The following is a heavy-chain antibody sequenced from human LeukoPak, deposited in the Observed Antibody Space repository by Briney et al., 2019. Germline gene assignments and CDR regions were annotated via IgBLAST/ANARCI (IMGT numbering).Heavy chain of an antibody. CDR1: GGSISSGSYY. CDR2: IYTSGST. CDR3: ARNTYYYDSSGYALFDY. J-gene: IGHJ4*02. Sequence: KPSQTLSFTCTVSGGSISSGSYYWSWIRQPAGKGLEWIGRIYTSGSTNYNPSLKSRVTISVDTSKNQFSLKLSSVTAADTAVYYCARNTYYYDSSGYALFDYWGQGTLVTVSS. V-gene: IGHV4-61*02. D-gene: IGHD3-22*01.